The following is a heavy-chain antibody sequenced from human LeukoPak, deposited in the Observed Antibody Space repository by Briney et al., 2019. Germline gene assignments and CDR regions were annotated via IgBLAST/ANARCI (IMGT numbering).Heavy chain of an antibody. V-gene: IGHV3-7*03. J-gene: IGHJ4*02. CDR1: GFTFSAYW. CDR2: IKQDGSDK. CDR3: ARKTVVGSYFDY. Sequence: GGSLRLSCAASGFTFSAYWMSWVRQAPGKGLEWVANIKQDGSDKYYVDAVKGRLTIFRDNAKNSLYLQMNSLRAEDTAVYYCARKTVVGSYFDYWGQGTPVTVSS. D-gene: IGHD4-23*01.